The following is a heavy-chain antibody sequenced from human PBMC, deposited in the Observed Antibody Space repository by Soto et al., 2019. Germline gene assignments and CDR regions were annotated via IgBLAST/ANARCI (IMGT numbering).Heavy chain of an antibody. CDR2: IIPNFGTA. CDR1: GGTFSSYA. J-gene: IGHJ4*02. D-gene: IGHD3-22*01. CDR3: ASYDSSGYSPHY. V-gene: IGHV1-69*01. Sequence: QVQLVQSGAEVKKPGSSVKVSCKASGGTFSSYAISWVRQAPGQGLEWMGGIIPNFGTANYAQKFQGRVKTTADESTSTAYMELSSLRSEDTAVYYCASYDSSGYSPHYWGQGTLVTVSS.